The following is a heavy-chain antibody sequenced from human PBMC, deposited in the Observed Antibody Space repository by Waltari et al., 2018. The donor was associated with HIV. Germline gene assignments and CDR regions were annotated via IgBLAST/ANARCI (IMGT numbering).Heavy chain of an antibody. CDR3: TIFGPLEDFGP. CDR1: GFTFSRYA. V-gene: IGHV3-23*04. D-gene: IGHD3-3*01. Sequence: EVQLVESGGGLVQPGGSLRLSCAASGFTFSRYAMSWVRQAPGKGLEWGSGISASGGSTYYADSVKGRFTISRDNSKTTLYLQMNSLRAEDTAVYSCTIFGPLEDFGPWGQGTLVTVSS. CDR2: ISASGGST. J-gene: IGHJ5*02.